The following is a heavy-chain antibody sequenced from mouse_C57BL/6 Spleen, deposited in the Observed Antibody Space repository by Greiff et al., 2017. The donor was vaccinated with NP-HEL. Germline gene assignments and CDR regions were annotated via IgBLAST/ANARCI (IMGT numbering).Heavy chain of an antibody. D-gene: IGHD4-1*01. Sequence: EVQLVESGGDLVKPGGSLKLSCAASGFTFSSYGMSWVRQTPDKRLEWVATISSGGSYTYYPDSVKGRFTISRDNAKNTLYLQMSSLKSEDTAMYYCARWGTGPGFAYWGQGTLVTVSA. CDR3: ARWGTGPGFAY. CDR2: ISSGGSYT. V-gene: IGHV5-6*01. J-gene: IGHJ3*01. CDR1: GFTFSSYG.